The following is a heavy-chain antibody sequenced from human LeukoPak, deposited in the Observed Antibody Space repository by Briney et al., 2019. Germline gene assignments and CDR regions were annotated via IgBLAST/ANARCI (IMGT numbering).Heavy chain of an antibody. V-gene: IGHV1-2*02. J-gene: IGHJ4*02. CDR2: INPNSGGT. Sequence: ASVKVSCEASGYTFTGYYMHWVRQAPGQGLEWMGWINPNSGGTNYAQKFQGRVTMTRDTSISTAYMELSRLRSDDTAVYYCARRGLTIFGVVSEFDYWGQGTLVTVSS. CDR3: ARRGLTIFGVVSEFDY. CDR1: GYTFTGYY. D-gene: IGHD3-3*01.